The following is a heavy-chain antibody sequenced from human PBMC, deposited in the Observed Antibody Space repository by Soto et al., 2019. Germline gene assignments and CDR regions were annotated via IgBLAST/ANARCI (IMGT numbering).Heavy chain of an antibody. J-gene: IGHJ4*02. Sequence: LRLSCAASGFTFSSYAMSWVRQAPGKGLEWVSAISGRGDNTYYADSVKGRFTISRDNSKNTLYLQMNSLRAEDTAVYYCAISRYSSSWYYFDYWGQGTLVTVSS. V-gene: IGHV3-23*01. CDR3: AISRYSSSWYYFDY. D-gene: IGHD6-13*01. CDR2: ISGRGDNT. CDR1: GFTFSSYA.